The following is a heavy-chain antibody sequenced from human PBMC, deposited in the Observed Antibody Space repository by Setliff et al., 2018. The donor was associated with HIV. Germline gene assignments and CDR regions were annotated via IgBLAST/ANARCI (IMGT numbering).Heavy chain of an antibody. V-gene: IGHV3-73*01. CDR2: IKDRTDNYAT. J-gene: IGHJ5*01. Sequence: GGSLRLSCAASGFTFSGSPIHWVRQASGKGLEWLGRIKDRTDNYATAYAASVKGRFTISRDDSKNTLYLQMNSLKTEDTAVYYCTPIHNYTDHCPDSWGQGTLVTVSS. CDR1: GFTFSGSP. CDR3: TPIHNYTDHCPDS. D-gene: IGHD2-21*02.